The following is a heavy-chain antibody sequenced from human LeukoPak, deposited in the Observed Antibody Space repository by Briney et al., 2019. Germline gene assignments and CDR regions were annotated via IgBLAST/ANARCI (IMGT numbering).Heavy chain of an antibody. CDR2: IYSGGST. D-gene: IGHD6-13*01. V-gene: IGHV3-66*01. CDR3: EIAAVGRGFGY. Sequence: SGGSLRLSCAASGFTVSSNYMSWVRQAPGKGLEWVSVIYSGGSTYYADSVKGRFTISRDNSKNTLYLQMNSLRAEDTAVYYCEIAAVGRGFGYWGQGTLVTVSS. CDR1: GFTVSSNY. J-gene: IGHJ4*02.